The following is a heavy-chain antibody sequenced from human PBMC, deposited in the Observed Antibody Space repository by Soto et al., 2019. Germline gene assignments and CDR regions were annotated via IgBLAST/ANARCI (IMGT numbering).Heavy chain of an antibody. CDR2: IYYSGST. CDR1: GGSISSNSYY. CDR3: TRYTTSTGDFDY. J-gene: IGHJ4*02. D-gene: IGHD6-6*01. V-gene: IGHV4-39*01. Sequence: SETLSLTCTVSGGSISSNSYYWGWIRQPPGKGLEWIGIIYYSGSTYYNPSLKSRVTISVDTSKNQFSLKLSSVTAVDTAVYYCTRYTTSTGDFDYWGQGTLVTVSS.